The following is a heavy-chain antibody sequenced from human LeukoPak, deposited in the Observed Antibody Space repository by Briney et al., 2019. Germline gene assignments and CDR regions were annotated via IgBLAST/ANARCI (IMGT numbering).Heavy chain of an antibody. J-gene: IGHJ3*02. CDR3: ARSPWLRFLRGILRADDAFDI. Sequence: SETLSLTCAVYGGSFSGYYWSWIRQPPGKGLEWIGEINHSGSTNYNPSLKSRVTISVDTSKNQFSLKLSSVTAADTAVYYCARSPWLRFLRGILRADDAFDIWGQGTMVTVSS. D-gene: IGHD5-12*01. CDR2: INHSGST. CDR1: GGSFSGYY. V-gene: IGHV4-34*01.